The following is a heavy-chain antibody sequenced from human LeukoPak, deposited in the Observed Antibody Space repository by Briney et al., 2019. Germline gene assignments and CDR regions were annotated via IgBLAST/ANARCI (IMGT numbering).Heavy chain of an antibody. CDR2: IYTSGST. J-gene: IGHJ3*02. V-gene: IGHV4-4*07. Sequence: SETLSLTCTVAGGSISSYYWSWIRQPAGKGLEWIGRIYTSGSTNYNPSLKSRVTMSVDTSKNQFSLKLSSVTAADTAVYYCAREPPAWGVVVVAAQDAFDIWGQGTMVTVSS. CDR3: AREPPAWGVVVVAAQDAFDI. D-gene: IGHD2-15*01. CDR1: GGSISSYY.